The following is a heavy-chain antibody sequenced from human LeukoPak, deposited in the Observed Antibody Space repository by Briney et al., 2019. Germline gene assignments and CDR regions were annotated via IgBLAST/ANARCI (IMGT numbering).Heavy chain of an antibody. J-gene: IGHJ4*02. V-gene: IGHV3-23*01. D-gene: IGHD3-22*01. CDR2: ISGSGGST. CDR1: GFTFSSYA. Sequence: PGGSLRLSCAASGFTFSSYAMSWVRQAPGKGLEWVSAISGSGGSTYYADSVKGRFTISRDNSKNTLYLQMNSLRAEDTAVYYCAKVSNWDSSGYKYYFDYWGQGTLVTVSS. CDR3: AKVSNWDSSGYKYYFDY.